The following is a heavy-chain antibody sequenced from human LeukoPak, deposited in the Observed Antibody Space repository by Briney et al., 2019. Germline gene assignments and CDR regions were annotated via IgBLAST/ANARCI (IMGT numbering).Heavy chain of an antibody. D-gene: IGHD4-17*01. CDR3: AKVKVTTYYYGMEV. CDR1: GFTFSSYG. CDR2: ISYDGSNK. Sequence: PGGSLRLSCAASGFTFSSYGMHWVRQAPGKGLEWVAVISYDGSNKYYADSVKGRFTISRDNSKNTLYLQMNSLRAEDTAVYYCAKVKVTTYYYGMEVWGKGTTVTVSS. J-gene: IGHJ6*04. V-gene: IGHV3-30*18.